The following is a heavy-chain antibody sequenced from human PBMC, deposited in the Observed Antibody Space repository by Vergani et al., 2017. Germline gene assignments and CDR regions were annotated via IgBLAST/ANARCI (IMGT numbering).Heavy chain of an antibody. CDR2: IGHTGRP. CDR3: ARVNTETNGHLYYYYYMDV. D-gene: IGHD2-8*01. J-gene: IGHJ6*03. Sequence: QVQLQQWGGGLLKTSETLSLTCVVTGGSFTSYHWTWMRQSPGEGLEWVGAIGHTGRPDYNPSLKSRLTMSVEKSRNQFSLTLNSLAATETAISFCARVNTETNGHLYYYYYMDVWGQGTAVTVS. V-gene: IGHV4-34*01. CDR1: GGSFTSYH.